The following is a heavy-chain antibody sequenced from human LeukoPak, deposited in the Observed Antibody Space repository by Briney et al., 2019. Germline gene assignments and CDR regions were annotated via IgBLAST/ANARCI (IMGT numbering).Heavy chain of an antibody. CDR1: GGTFSSYA. Sequence: GASVKVSCKASGGTFSSYAISWVRQAPGQGLEWVGRIIPILGIANYAQKFQGRVTITADKSTGTAYMELSSLRPEDTAVYYCARDNGRYYGSGSHFDYWGQGTLVTVSS. D-gene: IGHD3-10*01. J-gene: IGHJ4*02. CDR2: IIPILGIA. V-gene: IGHV1-69*04. CDR3: ARDNGRYYGSGSHFDY.